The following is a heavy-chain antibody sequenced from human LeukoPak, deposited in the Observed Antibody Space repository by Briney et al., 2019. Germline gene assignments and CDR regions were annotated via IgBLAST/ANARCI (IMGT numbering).Heavy chain of an antibody. V-gene: IGHV4-4*07. J-gene: IGHJ4*02. CDR1: GGSISSYY. D-gene: IGHD6-13*01. Sequence: PSETLSLTCTVSGGSISSYYWSWIRQPAGKGLEWIGRIYTSGSTNYNPSLKSRVTMSVDTSKNQFSLKLTSVTAADTAVYYCARSSVSRSSWLIDYWGQGTLVTVSS. CDR3: ARSSVSRSSWLIDY. CDR2: IYTSGST.